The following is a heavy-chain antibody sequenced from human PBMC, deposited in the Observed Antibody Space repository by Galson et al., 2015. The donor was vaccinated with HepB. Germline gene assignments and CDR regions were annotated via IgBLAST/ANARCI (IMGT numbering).Heavy chain of an antibody. D-gene: IGHD3-10*01. CDR2: IYYSGST. V-gene: IGHV4-31*03. Sequence: LSLTCTVSGGSISSGGYYWSWIRQHPGKGLEWIGYIYYSGSTYYNPSLKSRVTISVDTSKNQFSLKLSSVTAADTAVYYCARGPMVQDEYYFDYWGQGTLVTVSS. J-gene: IGHJ4*02. CDR3: ARGPMVQDEYYFDY. CDR1: GGSISSGGYY.